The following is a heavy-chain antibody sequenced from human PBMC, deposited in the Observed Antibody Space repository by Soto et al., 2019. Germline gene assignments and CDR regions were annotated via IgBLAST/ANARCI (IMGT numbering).Heavy chain of an antibody. CDR2: ISYDGDNE. D-gene: IGHD6-19*01. Sequence: GGSLRLSCAASGFSFSNYAMHWVRQAPGKGLEWLAIISYDGDNEYYADSVRGRFTISRDNSKNTLYLQTNNLRHEDTAVYYCASQYSSGWNYQDYWGQGTLVTVSS. CDR1: GFSFSNYA. V-gene: IGHV3-30*03. CDR3: ASQYSSGWNYQDY. J-gene: IGHJ4*02.